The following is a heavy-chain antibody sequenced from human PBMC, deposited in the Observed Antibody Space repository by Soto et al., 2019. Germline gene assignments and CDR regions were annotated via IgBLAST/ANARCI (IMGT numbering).Heavy chain of an antibody. CDR1: GFTFSSYA. V-gene: IGHV3-30-3*01. D-gene: IGHD4-17*01. CDR3: ARGGPYGALDAFDI. J-gene: IGHJ3*02. Sequence: QVQLVESGGGVVQPGRSLRLSCAASGFTFSSYAMHWVRQAPGKGLEWVAVISYDGSNKYYADSVKGRFTISRDNSKNTLYLQMNSLRAEDTAVYYCARGGPYGALDAFDIWGQGTMVTVSS. CDR2: ISYDGSNK.